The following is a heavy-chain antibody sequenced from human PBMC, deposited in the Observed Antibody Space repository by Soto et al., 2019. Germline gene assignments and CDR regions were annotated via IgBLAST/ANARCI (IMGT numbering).Heavy chain of an antibody. CDR1: VYPFTGPY. J-gene: IGHJ6*02. Sequence: XSVKVSCKASVYPFTGPYLCCVRKAPGQGLEWMGWINPSSGDTEFAEKFQGRVTVTRDTSIRTVFLELNSLTSDGTGVYFCARDFRTYSHGVDVSGQGTAVTVSS. CDR2: INPSSGDT. CDR3: ARDFRTYSHGVDV. V-gene: IGHV1-2*02. D-gene: IGHD4-4*01.